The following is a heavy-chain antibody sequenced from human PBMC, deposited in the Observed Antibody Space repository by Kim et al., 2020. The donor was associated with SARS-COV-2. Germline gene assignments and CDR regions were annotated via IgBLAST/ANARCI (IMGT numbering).Heavy chain of an antibody. CDR3: ASGGYNWNDLNAFDI. Sequence: DSVKGRFTISRDNAKNSLYLQMNSLRDEDTAVYYCASGGYNWNDLNAFDIWGQGTMVTVSS. V-gene: IGHV3-48*02. D-gene: IGHD1-20*01. J-gene: IGHJ3*02.